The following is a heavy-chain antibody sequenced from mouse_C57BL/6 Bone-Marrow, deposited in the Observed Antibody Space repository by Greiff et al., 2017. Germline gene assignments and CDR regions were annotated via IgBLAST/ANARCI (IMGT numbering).Heavy chain of an antibody. J-gene: IGHJ1*03. Sequence: VQLQQSGPELVKPGASVKLSCKASGYTFTSYWMHWVKQRPGQGLEWIGMIHPNSGSTNYNEKFKSKATLTVDKSSSTAYMQLSSLTSEDSAVYYCVIYYYGAFDVWGTGTTVTVSS. CDR3: VIYYYGAFDV. CDR2: IHPNSGST. CDR1: GYTFTSYW. V-gene: IGHV1-64*01. D-gene: IGHD1-1*01.